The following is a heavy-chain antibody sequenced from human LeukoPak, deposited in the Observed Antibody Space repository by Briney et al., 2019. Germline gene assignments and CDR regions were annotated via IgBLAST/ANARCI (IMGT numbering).Heavy chain of an antibody. V-gene: IGHV4-30-4*01. CDR3: ARVPGYCSSTSCYALDY. CDR2: IYYSGST. Sequence: SETLSLTCTVSGGSISSGDYYWSWIRQPPGKGLEWIGYIYYSGSTYYNPSLKSRITISLDRSRTQFSLKLSSVTAADTAVYYCARVPGYCSSTSCYALDYWGQGTLVTVSS. J-gene: IGHJ4*02. D-gene: IGHD2-2*01. CDR1: GGSISSGDYY.